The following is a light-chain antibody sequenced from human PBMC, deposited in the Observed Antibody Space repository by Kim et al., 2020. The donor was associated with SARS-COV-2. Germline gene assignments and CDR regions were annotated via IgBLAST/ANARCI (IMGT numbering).Light chain of an antibody. CDR2: QNS. J-gene: IGLJ2*01. CDR1: KLGDKS. V-gene: IGLV3-1*01. Sequence: PGRTARITCAGEKLGDKSACWYQQKRGRSPVRVIYQNSRRPSGIPDRFSGSNSGNTATLTISGTQAMDEADYYCQAWDSSTAYVVFGGGTQLTVL. CDR3: QAWDSSTAYVV.